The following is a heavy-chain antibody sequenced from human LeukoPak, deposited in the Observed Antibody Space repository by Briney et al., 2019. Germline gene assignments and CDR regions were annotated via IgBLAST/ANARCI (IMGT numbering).Heavy chain of an antibody. D-gene: IGHD5-12*01. V-gene: IGHV3-23*01. Sequence: GGSLRLSCPASGFTLRNYAMSWVRQAPGKGLEWGSAISGGGVSTYYADSVKGRFTISRDNSKNTLYLQMNSLGAEDTAVYYCAKERSVATLLFYFWGQGTLVTVSS. CDR3: AKERSVATLLFYF. CDR1: GFTLRNYA. CDR2: ISGGGVST. J-gene: IGHJ4*02.